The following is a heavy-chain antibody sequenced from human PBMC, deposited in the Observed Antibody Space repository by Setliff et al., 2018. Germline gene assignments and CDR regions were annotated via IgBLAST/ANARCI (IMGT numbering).Heavy chain of an antibody. CDR2: ISAYTGNT. D-gene: IGHD2-8*01. CDR3: SKLVRYCTTTACQGASGAEF. V-gene: IGHV1-18*01. J-gene: IGHJ4*02. Sequence: GASVKVSCKASGYTFSNYGITWVRQAPGQGLEWMGWISAYTGNTKFAQKFQGRVTMTTDTSTSTAYLELRSLTSDDTAVYYCSKLVRYCTTTACQGASGAEFWGQGTLGTSPQ. CDR1: GYTFSNYG.